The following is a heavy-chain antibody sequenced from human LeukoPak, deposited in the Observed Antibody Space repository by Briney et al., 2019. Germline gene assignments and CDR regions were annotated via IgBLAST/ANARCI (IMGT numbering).Heavy chain of an antibody. CDR3: ARQLVELGYCSGGSCYPEYFQH. CDR2: IYYSGST. CDR1: GGSISSSSYY. D-gene: IGHD2-15*01. J-gene: IGHJ1*01. Sequence: SETLSLTCTVSGGSISSSSYYWGWIRQPPGKGLEWIGSIYYSGSTYYNPSLKSRVTISVDTSKNQFPLKLSSVTAADTAVYYCARQLVELGYCSGGSCYPEYFQHWGQGTLVTVSS. V-gene: IGHV4-39*01.